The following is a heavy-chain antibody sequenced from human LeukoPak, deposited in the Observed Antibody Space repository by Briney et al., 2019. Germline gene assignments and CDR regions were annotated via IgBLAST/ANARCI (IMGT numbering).Heavy chain of an antibody. CDR3: ATVPYSSSSGAFDY. CDR2: FDPEDGET. J-gene: IGHJ4*02. D-gene: IGHD6-6*01. V-gene: IGHV1-24*01. CDR1: GYTLTELS. Sequence: ASVKVSCKVSGYTLTELSMHWVRQAPGKGLEWMGGFDPEDGETIYAQKFLGRVTMTEDTSTDTAYMELSSLRSEDTAVYYCATVPYSSSSGAFDYWGQGTLVTVSS.